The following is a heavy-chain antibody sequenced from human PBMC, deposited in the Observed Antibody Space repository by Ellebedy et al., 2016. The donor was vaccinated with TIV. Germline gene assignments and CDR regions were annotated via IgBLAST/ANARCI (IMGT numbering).Heavy chain of an antibody. J-gene: IGHJ4*02. D-gene: IGHD3-3*01. CDR2: IWRDGSRE. Sequence: PGGSLRLSCAASGFTLSAYGRHWVRQAPGKGREWVAVIWRDGSREIYADSVKGRFTISRDNSKNTVFLQMNSLRAEDTAVYYCARESDLGSIGAGFDYWGQGDLVTVSS. V-gene: IGHV3-33*01. CDR1: GFTLSAYG. CDR3: ARESDLGSIGAGFDY.